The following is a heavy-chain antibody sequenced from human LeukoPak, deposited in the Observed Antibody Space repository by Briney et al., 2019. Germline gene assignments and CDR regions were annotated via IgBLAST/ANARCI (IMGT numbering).Heavy chain of an antibody. CDR2: ISSSSSYI. J-gene: IGHJ4*02. D-gene: IGHD4-17*01. V-gene: IGHV3-21*01. CDR3: ARAMTTVTALDY. CDR1: GFTFSSYS. Sequence: GGSLRLSCAASGFTFSSYSMNWVRQAPGKGLEWVSSISSSSSYIYYAGSVMGRFTISRDNAKNSLYLQMNGLRAEDTAVYYCARAMTTVTALDYWGQGTLVTVSS.